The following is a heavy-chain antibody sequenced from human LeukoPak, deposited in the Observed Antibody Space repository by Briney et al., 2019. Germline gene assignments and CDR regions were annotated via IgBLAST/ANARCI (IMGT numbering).Heavy chain of an antibody. J-gene: IGHJ6*03. D-gene: IGHD2-15*01. Sequence: SETLSLTCTVSGGSISSSSYYWGWIRQPPGKGLDWIGSIYYSGSTYSNPSLQSRVTISVDTSKNQFSLKLNSVTAADTAVYYCASFYCSGGSCYQYYSYYYMDVWGKGTTVTISS. V-gene: IGHV4-39*01. CDR1: GGSISSSSYY. CDR3: ASFYCSGGSCYQYYSYYYMDV. CDR2: IYYSGST.